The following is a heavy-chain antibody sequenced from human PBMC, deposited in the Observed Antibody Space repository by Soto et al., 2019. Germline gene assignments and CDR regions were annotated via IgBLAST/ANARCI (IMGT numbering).Heavy chain of an antibody. Sequence: VSVNPSCKASGYAFTVYYMHWGRQAPGQGLEWMGWINPNSGGTNYAQKFQGWVTMTRDTSISTAYMELSRLRSDDTAVYYCARYHSITMVRGVTVGGMDVWGQGTTVTVSS. J-gene: IGHJ6*02. D-gene: IGHD3-10*01. CDR3: ARYHSITMVRGVTVGGMDV. CDR1: GYAFTVYY. V-gene: IGHV1-2*04. CDR2: INPNSGGT.